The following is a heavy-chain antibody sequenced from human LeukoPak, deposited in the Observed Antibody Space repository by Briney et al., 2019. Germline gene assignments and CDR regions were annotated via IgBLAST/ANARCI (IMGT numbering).Heavy chain of an antibody. CDR3: ARTAAAHYFDY. CDR2: IYYSGST. V-gene: IGHV4-59*01. CDR1: GGSISSYY. D-gene: IGHD6-13*01. J-gene: IGHJ4*02. Sequence: SETLSLTCTVSGGSISSYYWSWIRQPPGKGLEWIGYIYYSGSTNYNPSLKSRVTISVDTSKNQFSLKLSSVTAADTAVYYCARTAAAHYFDYWGQGTLVTVSS.